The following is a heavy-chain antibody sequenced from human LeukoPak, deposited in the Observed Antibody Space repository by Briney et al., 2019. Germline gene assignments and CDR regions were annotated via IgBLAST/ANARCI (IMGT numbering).Heavy chain of an antibody. CDR1: GFTFSSYG. D-gene: IGHD5-18*01. J-gene: IGHJ4*02. CDR2: IRYDGSNK. CDR3: AKDLNSYGYHGGLD. Sequence: PGGSLRLSCAASGFTFSSYGMHWVHQAPGKGLEWVAFIRYDGSNKYYADSVKGRFTISRDNSKNTLYLQMNSLRAEDTAVYYCAKDLNSYGYHGGLDWGQGTLVTVSS. V-gene: IGHV3-30*02.